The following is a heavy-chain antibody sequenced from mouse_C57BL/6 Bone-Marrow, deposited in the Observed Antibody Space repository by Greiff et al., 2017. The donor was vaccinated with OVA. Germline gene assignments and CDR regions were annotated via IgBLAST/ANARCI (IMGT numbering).Heavy chain of an antibody. V-gene: IGHV1-82*01. J-gene: IGHJ2*01. CDR2: IYPGDGDT. D-gene: IGHD2-3*01. CDR3: ARGARLLGPLDY. Sequence: VQLKESGPELVKPGASVKISCKASGYAFSSSWMNWVKQRPGKGLEWIGRIYPGDGDTNYNGKFKGKATLTADKSSSTAYMQLSSLTSEDSAVYFCARGARLLGPLDYWGQGTTLTVSS. CDR1: GYAFSSSW.